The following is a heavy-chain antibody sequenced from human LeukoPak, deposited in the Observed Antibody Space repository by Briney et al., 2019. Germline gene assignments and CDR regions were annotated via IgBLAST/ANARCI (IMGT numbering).Heavy chain of an antibody. J-gene: IGHJ4*02. D-gene: IGHD3-3*01. V-gene: IGHV4-34*01. Sequence: SETLSLTCAVYGGSFSVYYWSWIRQPPGKGLEWIGEINHRGSTNYNRSLKSRVSISVDTSKNQLSLNLSSVTAADTAVYYCARYRDYWSGFPYFDYWGQGAMVTVSS. CDR3: ARYRDYWSGFPYFDY. CDR1: GGSFSVYY. CDR2: INHRGST.